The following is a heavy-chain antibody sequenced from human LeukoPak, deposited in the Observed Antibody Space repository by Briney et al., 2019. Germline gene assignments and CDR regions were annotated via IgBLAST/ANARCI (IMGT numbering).Heavy chain of an antibody. CDR3: ARVAVAGFIASWFDP. CDR2: IIPIFGTA. CDR1: GGTFSSYA. V-gene: IGHV1-69*13. J-gene: IGHJ5*02. Sequence: SVKVSCKASGGTFSSYAISWVRQAPGQGLEWMGGIIPIFGTANYAQKFQGRVTITADESTSTAYMELRSLRSDDTAVYYCARVAVAGFIASWFDPWGQGTLVTVSS. D-gene: IGHD6-19*01.